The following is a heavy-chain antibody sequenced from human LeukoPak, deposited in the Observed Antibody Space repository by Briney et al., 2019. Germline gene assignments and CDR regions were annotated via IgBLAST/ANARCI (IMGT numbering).Heavy chain of an antibody. CDR1: GYTFTSYD. Sequence: ASVKVSCKASGYTFTSYDINWVRQATGQGLEWMGWMNPNSGNTGYAQKFQGRVTMTRNTSISTAYMELSSLRSEDTAVYYCARGFGISSGWQKINDAFDIWDQGTMVTVSS. D-gene: IGHD6-19*01. CDR3: ARGFGISSGWQKINDAFDI. J-gene: IGHJ3*02. CDR2: MNPNSGNT. V-gene: IGHV1-8*01.